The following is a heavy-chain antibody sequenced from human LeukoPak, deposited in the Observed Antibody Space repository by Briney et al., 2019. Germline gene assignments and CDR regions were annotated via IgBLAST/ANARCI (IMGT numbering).Heavy chain of an antibody. V-gene: IGHV3-64*01. J-gene: IGHJ5*02. CDR3: AKPYGSGRNWFDP. CDR2: ISSNGCST. Sequence: QPGGSLRLSCAASGFTFSSYAMHWVRQAPGKGLEYVSAISSNGCSTYYANSVKGRFTISRDNSKNTLYLQMGSLRAEDMAVYYCAKPYGSGRNWFDPWGQGTLVTVSS. CDR1: GFTFSSYA. D-gene: IGHD3-10*01.